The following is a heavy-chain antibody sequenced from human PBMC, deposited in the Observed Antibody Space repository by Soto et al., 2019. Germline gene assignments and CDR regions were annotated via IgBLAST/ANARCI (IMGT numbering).Heavy chain of an antibody. J-gene: IGHJ4*02. CDR1: DGSFSGYS. D-gene: IGHD3-9*01. Sequence: QVQVQQWGAGLLKPSETLSLACAVSDGSFSGYSWTWVRQAPGKGLEWIGEIDYRGGTTYNPSLESRVSISIDTSKSHFSLKLSSVTAADTALYFGARSYYKILAGYYSWGQGTLVTVSS. CDR3: ARSYYKILAGYYS. V-gene: IGHV4-34*01. CDR2: IDYRGGT.